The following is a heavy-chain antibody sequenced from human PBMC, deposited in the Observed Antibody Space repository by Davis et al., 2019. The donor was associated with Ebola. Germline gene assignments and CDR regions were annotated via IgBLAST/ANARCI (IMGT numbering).Heavy chain of an antibody. CDR3: ARGGPAYYYDSSGYYVVAGGVDY. J-gene: IGHJ4*02. D-gene: IGHD3-22*01. V-gene: IGHV4-59*08. CDR1: GGSISNYY. CDR2: IYYRESP. Sequence: MPSETLSLTCTVSGGSISNYYWSWIRQPPGKGLEWIGYIYYRESPYYNPSLKNRVTISIDTSKNQFSLKLTSVTAADTAVYYCARGGPAYYYDSSGYYVVAGGVDYWGQGTLVTVSS.